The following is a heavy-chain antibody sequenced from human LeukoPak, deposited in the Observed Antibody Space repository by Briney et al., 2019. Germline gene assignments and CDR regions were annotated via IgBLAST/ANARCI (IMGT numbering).Heavy chain of an antibody. CDR3: ARVGSRGWGSLYNLDN. CDR2: IYDSGST. Sequence: SETLSLTCTVSGGSISSSVYYWGWIRQPPGKGLEWIGRIYDSGSTYYNPSLKSRVTISVDTSKNQFSLKLTSVTAADTSLYYCARVGSRGWGSLYNLDNWGQGTLVTVSS. V-gene: IGHV4-39*01. J-gene: IGHJ4*02. CDR1: GGSISSSVYY. D-gene: IGHD3-16*01.